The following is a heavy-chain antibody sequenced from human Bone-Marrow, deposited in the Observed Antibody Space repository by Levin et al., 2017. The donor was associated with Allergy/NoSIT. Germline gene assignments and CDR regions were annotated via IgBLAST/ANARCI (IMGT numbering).Heavy chain of an antibody. CDR3: ARGLRTTLRNKGNYFYYHMDV. Sequence: EASVKVSCKASGDTSSNYAINWLRQAPGQGLEWMGRIIPIIGIAAYAQKLQDRLTITADKSTSTVYMEVSSLRSEDTAVYYCARGLRTTLRNKGNYFYYHMDVWGTGTTVTVSS. V-gene: IGHV1-69*04. CDR2: IIPIIGIA. J-gene: IGHJ6*03. CDR1: GDTSSNYA. D-gene: IGHD1/OR15-1a*01.